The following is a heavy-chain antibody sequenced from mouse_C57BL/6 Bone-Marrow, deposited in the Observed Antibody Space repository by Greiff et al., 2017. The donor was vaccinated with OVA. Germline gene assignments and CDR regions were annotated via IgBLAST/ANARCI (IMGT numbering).Heavy chain of an antibody. CDR3: VRHEGSSYVGYFDV. CDR1: GFSFNTYA. D-gene: IGHD1-1*01. Sequence: EVQRVESGGGLVQPKGSLKLSCAASGFSFNTYAMNWVRQAPGTGLEWVARIRSKSNNYATYYADSVKDRFTISRDDSESMLYLQMNNLKTEDTAMYYCVRHEGSSYVGYFDVWGTGTTVTVSS. J-gene: IGHJ1*03. CDR2: IRSKSNNYAT. V-gene: IGHV10-1*01.